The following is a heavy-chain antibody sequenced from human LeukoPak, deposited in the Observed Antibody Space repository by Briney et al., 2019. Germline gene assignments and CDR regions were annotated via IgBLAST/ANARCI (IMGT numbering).Heavy chain of an antibody. CDR1: GFTFSSYS. CDR2: ISSSSSYI. J-gene: IGHJ3*02. CDR3: ARDSNAWELLRDAFDI. Sequence: GGSLRLSCAASGFTFSSYSMNWVRQAPGKGLEWVSSISSSSSYIYYADSVKGRFTISRDNAKNSLYLQMNSLRAEDTAVYYCARDSNAWELLRDAFDIWGQGTMVTVPS. V-gene: IGHV3-21*01. D-gene: IGHD1-26*01.